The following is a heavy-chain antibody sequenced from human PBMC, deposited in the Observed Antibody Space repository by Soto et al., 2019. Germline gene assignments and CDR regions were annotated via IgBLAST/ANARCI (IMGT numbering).Heavy chain of an antibody. Sequence: SETLSLTCSVSGDSIGTYYWSWVWQPPGKGLEWLGFVHYSGSTQYNPSLKGRVTMSVDTSKNQLSLKLRSVTAADTAVYYCARESEGGNLHDWFDPWGQGILVTVSS. J-gene: IGHJ5*02. D-gene: IGHD3-16*01. CDR3: ARESEGGNLHDWFDP. V-gene: IGHV4-59*01. CDR1: GDSIGTYY. CDR2: VHYSGST.